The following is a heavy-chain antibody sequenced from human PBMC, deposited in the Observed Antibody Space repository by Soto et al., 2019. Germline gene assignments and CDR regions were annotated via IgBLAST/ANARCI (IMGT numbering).Heavy chain of an antibody. CDR1: GYTFTSYY. D-gene: IGHD7-27*01. CDR3: ATANWAPRYYYYMDV. J-gene: IGHJ6*03. Sequence: ASVKVSCKASGYTFTSYYMHWVRQAPGKGLEWMGGFDPEDGETIYAQKFQGRVTMTEDTSTDTAYMELSSLRSEDTAVYYCATANWAPRYYYYMDVWGKGTTVTVSS. V-gene: IGHV1-24*01. CDR2: FDPEDGET.